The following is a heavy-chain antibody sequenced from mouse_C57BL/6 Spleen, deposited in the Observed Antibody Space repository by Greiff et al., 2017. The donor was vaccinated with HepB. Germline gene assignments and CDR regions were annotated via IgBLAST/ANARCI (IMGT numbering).Heavy chain of an antibody. J-gene: IGHJ4*01. V-gene: IGHV1-64*01. D-gene: IGHD1-1*01. CDR1: GYTFTSYW. CDR2: IHPNSGST. Sequence: VQLQQPGAELVKPGASVKLSCKASGYTFTSYWMHWVKQRPGQGLEWIGMIHPNSGSTNYNEKFKSKATLTVDKSSSTAYMQLSSLTSEDSAVYYCARYCSATVVAPYFPMHCWGHGGSV. CDR3: ARYCSATVVAPYFPMHC.